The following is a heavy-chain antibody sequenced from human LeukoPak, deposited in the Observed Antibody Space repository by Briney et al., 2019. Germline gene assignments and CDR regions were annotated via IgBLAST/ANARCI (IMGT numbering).Heavy chain of an antibody. J-gene: IGHJ6*03. CDR3: ARLHGSYYYYMDV. V-gene: IGHV4-39*01. D-gene: IGHD6-25*01. CDR1: GGSISSSSYY. CDR2: IYYSGST. Sequence: SETLSLTCIVSGGSISSSSYYWGWIRQPPGKGLEWIGSIYYSGSTYYNPSLKSRVTISVDTSKNQFSLKLNSVTAADTAVYYCARLHGSYYYYMDVWGKGTTVTVSS.